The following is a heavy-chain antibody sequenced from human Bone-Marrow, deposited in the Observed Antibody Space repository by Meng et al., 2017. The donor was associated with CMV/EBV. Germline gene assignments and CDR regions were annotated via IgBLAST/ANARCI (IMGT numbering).Heavy chain of an antibody. Sequence: GESRKISCAASRFTFSSYDMHWVRQAPGKGLEWVAVISYDGSNKYYADSVKGRFTISRDNSKNTLYLQMNSLRAEDTAVYYCARVKKGPKRYCSSTSCYTGASDIWGQGTMVTVSS. D-gene: IGHD2-2*02. CDR1: RFTFSSYD. CDR2: ISYDGSNK. CDR3: ARVKKGPKRYCSSTSCYTGASDI. V-gene: IGHV3-30-3*01. J-gene: IGHJ3*02.